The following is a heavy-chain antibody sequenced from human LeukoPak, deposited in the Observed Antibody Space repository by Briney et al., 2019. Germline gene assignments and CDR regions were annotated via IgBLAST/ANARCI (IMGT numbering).Heavy chain of an antibody. V-gene: IGHV4-59*01. CDR2: IYYSGST. J-gene: IGHJ5*02. Sequence: SETLSLTCTVSGGSISSYYWSWIRQPPGKGLEWIGYIYYSGSTNYNPSLKSRVTISVDTSKNQFSLKLSSVTAADTAVYYCARDRYYYGSGSYYNWFDPLGPGNPGHRLL. CDR1: GGSISSYY. CDR3: ARDRYYYGSGSYYNWFDP. D-gene: IGHD3-10*01.